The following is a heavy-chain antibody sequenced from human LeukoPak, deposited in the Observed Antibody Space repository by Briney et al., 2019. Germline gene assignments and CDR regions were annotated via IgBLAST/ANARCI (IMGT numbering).Heavy chain of an antibody. Sequence: SVKVSCKASGGTFSSYAISWVRQAPGQGLEWMGGIIPIFGTANYAQKFQGRVTITADKSTSTAYMELSSLRSEDTAVYYCARQIMVRGVILHLDYWGQGTLVTVSS. J-gene: IGHJ4*02. V-gene: IGHV1-69*06. D-gene: IGHD3-10*01. CDR2: IIPIFGTA. CDR3: ARQIMVRGVILHLDY. CDR1: GGTFSSYA.